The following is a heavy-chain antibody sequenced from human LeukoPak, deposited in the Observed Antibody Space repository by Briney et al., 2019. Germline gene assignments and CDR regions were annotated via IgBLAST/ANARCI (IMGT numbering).Heavy chain of an antibody. CDR1: GFTVSSNY. D-gene: IGHD3-10*01. CDR3: AKRGTMVRGVITYFFDY. CDR2: IYSGGST. V-gene: IGHV3-53*01. Sequence: GGSLRLSCAASGFTVSSNYMSWVRQAPGKGLEWVSVIYSGGSTYYADSVKGRFTISRDNSKNTLYLQMNSLRAEDTAVYYCAKRGTMVRGVITYFFDYWGQGTLVTVSS. J-gene: IGHJ4*02.